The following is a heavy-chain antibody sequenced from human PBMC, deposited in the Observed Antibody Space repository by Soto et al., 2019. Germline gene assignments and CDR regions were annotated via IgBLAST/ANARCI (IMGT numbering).Heavy chain of an antibody. CDR2: MNPNKGNT. CDR3: ATRSPAFDY. Sequence: ASVKVSCKASGYTFTSYDINWVRQATGQGHEWMGWMNPNKGNTTYAQKFQGRVTMTTDTSTSTAYMELSSLRSDDSAIYYCATRSPAFDYWGQGTLVTVSS. J-gene: IGHJ4*02. V-gene: IGHV1-8*01. CDR1: GYTFTSYD.